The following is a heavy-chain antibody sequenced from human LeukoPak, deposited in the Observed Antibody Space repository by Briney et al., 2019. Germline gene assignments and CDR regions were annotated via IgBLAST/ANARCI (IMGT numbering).Heavy chain of an antibody. CDR2: ISHDGSQK. CDR1: GFTFSHFA. D-gene: IGHD4-23*01. Sequence: GGSLRLSCAASGFTFSHFAMHWVRQAPGKGLQWLTVISHDGSQKYYRDSVKGRFSVSRDNSKNTLYLQMNSLRAEDTAVYYCARDFNSSPISLVYWGQGTLVTVSS. CDR3: ARDFNSSPISLVY. V-gene: IGHV3-30*03. J-gene: IGHJ4*02.